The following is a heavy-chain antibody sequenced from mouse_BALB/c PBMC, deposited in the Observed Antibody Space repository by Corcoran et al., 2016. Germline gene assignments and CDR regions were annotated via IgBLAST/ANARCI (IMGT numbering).Heavy chain of an antibody. CDR2: IDPANGNT. V-gene: IGHV14-3*02. J-gene: IGHJ1*01. Sequence: EVQLQQSGAELVKPGASVKLSCTASGFNIKDTYMHWVKQRPEHGLEWIGRIDPANGNTKYDPKLQGKATITADTSSNTAYLQLSSLTSEDTAVYYCARGDWYFDVWGAGTTVTVSS. CDR1: GFNIKDTY. CDR3: ARGDWYFDV.